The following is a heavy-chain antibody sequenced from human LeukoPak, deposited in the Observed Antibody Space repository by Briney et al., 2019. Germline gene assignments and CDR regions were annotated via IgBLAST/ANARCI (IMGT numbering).Heavy chain of an antibody. Sequence: PSETLSLTCIVSGYSISSVYYWGWIRQPPGKGLEWIGSIYHSGSTYYNPSLKSRVTISVDTSKNQFSLKLSSVTAADTAVYYCARSGDIVVLTAICDYWGQGTLVTVSS. CDR1: GYSISSVYY. D-gene: IGHD2-21*02. CDR2: IYHSGST. J-gene: IGHJ4*02. CDR3: ARSGDIVVLTAICDY. V-gene: IGHV4-38-2*02.